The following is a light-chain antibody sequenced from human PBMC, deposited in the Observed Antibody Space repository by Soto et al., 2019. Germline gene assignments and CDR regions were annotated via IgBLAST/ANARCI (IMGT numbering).Light chain of an antibody. J-gene: IGKJ2*03. V-gene: IGKV4-1*01. CDR3: QQYYSSRS. CDR1: QSVLYSSNNKSY. Sequence: DIVMTQSPDSLAASLGERAIINCKSSQSVLYSSNNKSYLAWYQQRPRQPPKLLFYWASTRESGVPDRFSGAVSGTDFTLTISGLQAEDVAVYYCQQYYSSRSFGQGTKLEIK. CDR2: WAS.